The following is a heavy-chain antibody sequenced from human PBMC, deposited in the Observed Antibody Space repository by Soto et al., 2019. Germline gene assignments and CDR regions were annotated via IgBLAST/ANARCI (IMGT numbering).Heavy chain of an antibody. CDR3: ARGGSLYWYFDP. Sequence: QVQLVQSGAEVKKPGASVKVSCKASGYTFTNYAMHWVRQAPGQRLEWMGWINAGNGNTKYSQKFQGRVTITRDTSASTAYMELSSLRSEDTAVYYCARGGSLYWYFDPWGRGTLVTVSS. V-gene: IGHV1-3*01. CDR1: GYTFTNYA. J-gene: IGHJ2*01. CDR2: INAGNGNT. D-gene: IGHD1-26*01.